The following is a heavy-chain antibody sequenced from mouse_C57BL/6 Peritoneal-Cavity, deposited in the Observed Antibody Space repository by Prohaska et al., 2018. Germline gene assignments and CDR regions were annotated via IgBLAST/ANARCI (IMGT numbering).Heavy chain of an antibody. V-gene: IGHV1-15*01. CDR3: TRGARGFAY. J-gene: IGHJ3*01. CDR2: IDPETGGT. Sequence: AELVRPGASVTLSCKASGYTFTDYEMHWVKQTPVHGLEWIGAIDPETGGTAYNQKFKGKAILTADKSSSTAYMELRSLTSEDSAVYYCTRGARGFAYWGQGTLVTVSA. CDR1: GYTFTDYE.